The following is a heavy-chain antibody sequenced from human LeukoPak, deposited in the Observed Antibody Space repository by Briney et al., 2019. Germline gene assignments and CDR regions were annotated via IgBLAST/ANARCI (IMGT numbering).Heavy chain of an antibody. CDR3: ARDDGSRWPHPFDC. CDR2: IYYSGST. J-gene: IGHJ4*02. Sequence: SETLSLTCTVSGGSISSYYWSWIRQPPGKGLEWIGYIYYSGSTNYNPSLKSRVTISVDTSKNQFSLKLSSVTAADTAVYYCARDDGSRWPHPFDCWGQGTLVTVSS. D-gene: IGHD6-13*01. CDR1: GGSISSYY. V-gene: IGHV4-59*01.